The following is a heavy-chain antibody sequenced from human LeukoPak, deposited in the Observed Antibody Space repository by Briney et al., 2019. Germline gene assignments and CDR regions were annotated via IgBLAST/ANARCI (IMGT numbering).Heavy chain of an antibody. Sequence: PGGSLRLSCVASGFTFSKFAMTWVRQAPGEGREWVSTIGGGGDGTYYADSVKGRFTISREESKNTLYLQMSSLRAEDTAIYYCAKDLARGFCGGGSCYPFDYWGQGTLVTVSS. CDR3: AKDLARGFCGGGSCYPFDY. CDR2: IGGGGDGT. D-gene: IGHD2-15*01. V-gene: IGHV3-23*01. J-gene: IGHJ4*02. CDR1: GFTFSKFA.